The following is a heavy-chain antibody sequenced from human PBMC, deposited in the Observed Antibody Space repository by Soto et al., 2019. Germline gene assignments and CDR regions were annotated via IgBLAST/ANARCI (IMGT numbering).Heavy chain of an antibody. CDR3: ARTDCSSTSCYNYYYYGMDV. CDR1: GYTFTGYY. CDR2: INPNSGGT. D-gene: IGHD2-2*01. V-gene: IGHV1-2*04. Sequence: GASVKVSCKASGYTFTGYYMHWVRQAPGQGLEWMGWINPNSGGTNYAQKFQGWVTMTRDTSISTAYMELSSLRSEDSAVFYCARTDCSSTSCYNYYYYGMDVWGQGTTVTVSS. J-gene: IGHJ6*02.